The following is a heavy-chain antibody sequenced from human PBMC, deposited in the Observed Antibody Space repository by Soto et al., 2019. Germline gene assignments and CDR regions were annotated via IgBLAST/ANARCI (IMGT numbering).Heavy chain of an antibody. CDR3: ARRTYYYYGMDV. Sequence: PSETLSLTCAFYCGSFIGYYWSWIRQPPGKGLEWIGEINHSGSTNYNPSLKSRVTISVDTSKNQFSLKLSSVTAADTAVYYCARRTYYYYGMDVWGQGTTVTVSS. CDR2: INHSGST. J-gene: IGHJ6*02. CDR1: CGSFIGYY. V-gene: IGHV4-34*01.